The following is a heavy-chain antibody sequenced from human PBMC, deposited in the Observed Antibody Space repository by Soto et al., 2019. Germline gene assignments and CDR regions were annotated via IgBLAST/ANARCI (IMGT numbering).Heavy chain of an antibody. CDR3: ARDGYSSSRVWGYYYGMDV. CDR2: ISYDGSNK. CDR1: GFTFSSYA. V-gene: IGHV3-30-3*01. J-gene: IGHJ6*02. D-gene: IGHD6-13*01. Sequence: GGSLRLSCAASGFTFSSYAMHWVRQAPGKGLEWVAVISYDGSNKYYADSVKGRFTISRDNSKNTLYLQMNSLRAEDTAVYYCARDGYSSSRVWGYYYGMDVWGQGTTVTVSS.